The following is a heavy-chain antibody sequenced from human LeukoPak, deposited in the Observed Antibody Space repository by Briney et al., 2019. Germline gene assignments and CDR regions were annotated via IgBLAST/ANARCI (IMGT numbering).Heavy chain of an antibody. D-gene: IGHD1-14*01. V-gene: IGHV3-66*01. J-gene: IGHJ6*03. CDR2: IYSGGST. CDR3: ARDRGNQRGYYYYYMDV. Sequence: GGSLRLSCAASGFTVSSNYMSWVRQAPGKGLEWVSVIYSGGSTYYADSVKGSFTISRDNSKNTLYLQMNSLRAEDTAVYYCARDRGNQRGYYYYYMDVWGKGTTVTVSS. CDR1: GFTVSSNY.